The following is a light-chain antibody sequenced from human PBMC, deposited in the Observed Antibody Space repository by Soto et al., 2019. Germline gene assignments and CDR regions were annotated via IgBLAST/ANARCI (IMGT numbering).Light chain of an antibody. CDR1: QGIRYD. CDR2: ASS. CDR3: LQDYSYPWT. V-gene: IGKV1-6*01. J-gene: IGKJ1*01. Sequence: AIQMTQSPSSLSASVGDRVTITCRASQGIRYDLGWYQQKPGKAPKLLIYASSSLQSGVPSRFSGSGSGTDFTLTISSLQTEDFATYYCLQDYSYPWTFGQGTKVEIK.